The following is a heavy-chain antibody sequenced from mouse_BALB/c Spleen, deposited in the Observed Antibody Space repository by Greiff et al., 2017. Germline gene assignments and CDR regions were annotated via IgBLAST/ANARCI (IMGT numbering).Heavy chain of an antibody. CDR3: ARRGDGYYVGAMDY. CDR2: ISSGSSTI. V-gene: IGHV5-17*02. Sequence: EVKLEESGGGLVQPGGSRKLSCAASGFTFSSFGMHWVRQAPEKGLEWVAYISSGSSTIYYADTVKGRFTISRDNPKNTLFLQMTSLRSEDTAMYYCARRGDGYYVGAMDYWGQGTSVTVSA. J-gene: IGHJ4*01. D-gene: IGHD2-3*01. CDR1: GFTFSSFG.